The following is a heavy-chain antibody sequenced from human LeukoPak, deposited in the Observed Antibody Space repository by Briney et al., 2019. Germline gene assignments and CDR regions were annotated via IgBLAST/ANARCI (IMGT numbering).Heavy chain of an antibody. V-gene: IGHV3-48*01. D-gene: IGHD3-22*01. CDR3: ARDRAFDSSGYSN. J-gene: IGHJ4*02. CDR1: GFIFRSYG. CDR2: ISSGSSTV. Sequence: GGSLRLSCAACGFIFRSYGMNWVRQAPGKGLEWVSYISSGSSTVYYADSVKGRFTISRDNAKNSLYLQMNSLRAEDTAVYYCARDRAFDSSGYSNWGQGTLVTVSS.